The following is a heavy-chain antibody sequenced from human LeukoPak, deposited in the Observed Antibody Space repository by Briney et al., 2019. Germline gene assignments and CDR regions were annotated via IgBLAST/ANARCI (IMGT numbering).Heavy chain of an antibody. CDR1: GGSFSGYY. Sequence: SETLSLTCAVFGGSFSGYYWSWIRQPPGKGLEWIGEINHSGSTYYNPSLKSRVTISVDTSKNQFSLKLSSVTAADTAVYYCARSIGSWIFDYWGQGTLVTVSS. CDR2: INHSGST. CDR3: ARSIGSWIFDY. J-gene: IGHJ4*02. V-gene: IGHV4-34*01. D-gene: IGHD6-13*01.